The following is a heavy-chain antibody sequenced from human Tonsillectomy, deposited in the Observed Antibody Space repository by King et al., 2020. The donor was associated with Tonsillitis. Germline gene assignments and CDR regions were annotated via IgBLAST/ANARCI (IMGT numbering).Heavy chain of an antibody. CDR1: GYSFASYW. Sequence: VQLVESGAEVKKPGESLKISCKGSGYSFASYWIGWVRQMPGKGREWRGIIYPGDSDTRYSPSFQGQVTISADKSISTAYLSWRSLKDSDTAMYYCAGGPRVVHLRFLVWLLFHCDYWGQGTLVTVSS. J-gene: IGHJ4*02. V-gene: IGHV5-51*03. D-gene: IGHD3-3*01. CDR2: IYPGDSDT. CDR3: AGGPRVVHLRFLVWLLFHCDY.